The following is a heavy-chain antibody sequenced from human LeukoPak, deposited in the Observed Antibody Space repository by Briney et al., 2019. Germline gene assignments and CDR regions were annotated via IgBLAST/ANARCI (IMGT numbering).Heavy chain of an antibody. CDR3: ARDFGVYSGYDFYYYYYMDV. V-gene: IGHV3-48*01. D-gene: IGHD5-12*01. J-gene: IGHJ6*03. CDR2: ISSSSSTI. CDR1: GFTFSSYS. Sequence: GSLRLSCAASGFTFSSYSMNWVRQAPGRGLEWVSYISSSSSTIYYADSVKGRFTISRDNAKNSLYLQMNSLRAEDTAVYYCARDFGVYSGYDFYYYYYMDVWGKGTTVTVSS.